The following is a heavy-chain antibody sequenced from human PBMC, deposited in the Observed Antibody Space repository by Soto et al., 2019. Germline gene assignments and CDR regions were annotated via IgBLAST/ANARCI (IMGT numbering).Heavy chain of an antibody. CDR1: LFTFSSYD. CDR2: IGTTGDT. J-gene: IGHJ6*02. Sequence: VWSLRLSCSASLFTFSSYDMHWVRQSTLKCLEWVSAIGTTGDTYYPGSVKGRFTNSRENAKNSLYLQMNSLRAGDTAVYYCARGPPGGTIFGVEYYGMEVWGQGTTVTVSS. CDR3: ARGPPGGTIFGVEYYGMEV. D-gene: IGHD3-3*01. V-gene: IGHV3-13*01.